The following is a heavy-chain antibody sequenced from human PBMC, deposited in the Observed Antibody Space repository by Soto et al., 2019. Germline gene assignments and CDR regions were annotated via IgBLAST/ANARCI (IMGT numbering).Heavy chain of an antibody. V-gene: IGHV3-9*01. CDR3: AKAGSSSDLDY. J-gene: IGHJ4*02. CDR1: GFTFDDYA. CDR2: ISWNSGSI. D-gene: IGHD6-6*01. Sequence: DVQLVESGGGLVQPGRSLRLSCAASGFTFDDYAMHWVRQAPGKGLEWVSGISWNSGSIGYADSVKGRFTISRDNAKNSLYLQMNSLRAEDTALYYCAKAGSSSDLDYWGQGTLVTVSS.